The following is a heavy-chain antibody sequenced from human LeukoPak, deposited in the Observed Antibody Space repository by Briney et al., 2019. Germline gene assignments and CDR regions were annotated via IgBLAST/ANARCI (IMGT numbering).Heavy chain of an antibody. CDR1: GGTFSSYA. V-gene: IGHV1-69*05. J-gene: IGHJ3*02. Sequence: ASVRASCKASGGTFSSYAISWVRQAPGQGLEWMGGIIPIFGTANYAQKLQGRVTMTTDTSTSTAYMELRSLRSDDTAVYYCARVGSGYYYGAFDIWGQGTMVTVSS. D-gene: IGHD3-22*01. CDR3: ARVGSGYYYGAFDI. CDR2: IIPIFGTA.